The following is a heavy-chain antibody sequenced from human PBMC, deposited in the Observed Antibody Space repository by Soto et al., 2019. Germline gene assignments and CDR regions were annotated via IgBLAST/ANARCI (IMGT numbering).Heavy chain of an antibody. CDR2: ITGSGGSK. CDR3: ANYYGDYAGGEFFQY. V-gene: IGHV3-23*01. CDR1: GFTFSSYA. J-gene: IGHJ1*01. Sequence: PGGSLRLSCAPSGFTFSSYAMNWVRQAPGKGLEWVSAITGSGGSKWYADSVKGRFTISRDNSKNTLYLQMNSLRAEDTALYYCANYYGDYAGGEFFQYRAQGTLVIVSS. D-gene: IGHD4-17*01.